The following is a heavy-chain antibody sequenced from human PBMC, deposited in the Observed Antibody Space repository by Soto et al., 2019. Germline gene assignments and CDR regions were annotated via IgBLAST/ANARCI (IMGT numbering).Heavy chain of an antibody. J-gene: IGHJ4*02. D-gene: IGHD6-13*01. CDR2: IYYSGST. CDR3: ARVSSSWGLVNYFDY. CDR1: GGSISSTSYY. V-gene: IGHV4-61*05. Sequence: ETLSLTCTVSGGSISSTSYYWGWIRQSPGKGLEYIGYIYYSGSTNYNPSLKSRVTISVDTSKNQFSLKLSSVTAADTAVYYCARVSSSWGLVNYFDYWGQGTLVTVSS.